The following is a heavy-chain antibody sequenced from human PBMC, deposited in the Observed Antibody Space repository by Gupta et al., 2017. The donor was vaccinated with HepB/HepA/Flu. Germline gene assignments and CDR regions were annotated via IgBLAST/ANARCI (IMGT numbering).Heavy chain of an antibody. Sequence: EVQLVESGGGLVQPGGSLRLSCAASGFTLSKYWMHWVRQAPGKGLVWVSRTYTDVSSTNYADSVKGRFTISKDNAKNTLYLQMNSLRAEDTAVYYCVRGSGSYGDFDYWGQGTLVTASS. CDR2: TYTDVSST. D-gene: IGHD1-26*01. CDR1: GFTLSKYW. CDR3: VRGSGSYGDFDY. J-gene: IGHJ4*02. V-gene: IGHV3-74*01.